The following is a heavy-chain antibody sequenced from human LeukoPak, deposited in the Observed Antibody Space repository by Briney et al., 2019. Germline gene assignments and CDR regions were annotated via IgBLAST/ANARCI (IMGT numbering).Heavy chain of an antibody. Sequence: PSETLSLTCTVSGXSISTNSWSWIRQPPGKGLEWIGHIYNSGSANYNPSLKSRVTISVDTSKNQFSLKLSSVTASDTAVYYCARFYYDSSGYWDYYYGMDVWGQGTTVTVSS. CDR1: GXSISTNS. CDR3: ARFYYDSSGYWDYYYGMDV. V-gene: IGHV4-59*01. J-gene: IGHJ6*02. D-gene: IGHD3-22*01. CDR2: IYNSGSA.